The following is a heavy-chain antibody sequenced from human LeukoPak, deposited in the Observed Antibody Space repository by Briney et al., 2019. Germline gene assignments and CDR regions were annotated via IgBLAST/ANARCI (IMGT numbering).Heavy chain of an antibody. J-gene: IGHJ1*01. Sequence: GGSLRLSCAASGFTVSSNYMSWVRQAPGKGLEWVSVIYSGGSTYYADSVKGRFTISRDNSKNTLYLQMNSLRAEDTAVYYCARGDGSGWYGYFQHWGQGTLVTVSS. D-gene: IGHD6-19*01. CDR2: IYSGGST. CDR3: ARGDGSGWYGYFQH. V-gene: IGHV3-53*01. CDR1: GFTVSSNY.